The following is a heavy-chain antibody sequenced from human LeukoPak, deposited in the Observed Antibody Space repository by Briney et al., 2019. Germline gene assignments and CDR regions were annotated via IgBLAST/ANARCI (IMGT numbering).Heavy chain of an antibody. CDR3: AGGPGIAAAGNWFDP. V-gene: IGHV1-18*01. CDR1: GYTFTSYG. Sequence: ASVKVSCKASGYTFTSYGISWVRQAPGQGLEWMGWISAYNGNTNYAQKLQGRVTMATDTSTSTAYMELRSLRSDDTAVYYCAGGPGIAAAGNWFDPWGQGTLVTVSS. CDR2: ISAYNGNT. J-gene: IGHJ5*02. D-gene: IGHD6-13*01.